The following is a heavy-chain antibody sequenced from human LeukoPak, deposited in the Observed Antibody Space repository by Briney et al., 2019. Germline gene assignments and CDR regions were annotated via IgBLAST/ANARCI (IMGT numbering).Heavy chain of an antibody. CDR1: GYTFTGYY. V-gene: IGHV1-2*02. CDR2: INPNSGGT. CDR3: ARVFKGSGWSIFDY. J-gene: IGHJ4*02. Sequence: ASVKVSCKASGYTFTGYYMHWVRQAPGQGLEWMGWINPNSGGTNYAQKFQGRVTMTRDTSISTAYMELSRLRAEDTAVYYCARVFKGSGWSIFDYWGQGTLVTVSS. D-gene: IGHD6-19*01.